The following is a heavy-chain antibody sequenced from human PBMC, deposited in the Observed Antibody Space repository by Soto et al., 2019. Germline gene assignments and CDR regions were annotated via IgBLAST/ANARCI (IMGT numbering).Heavy chain of an antibody. Sequence: QVQLVESGGGVVQPGRSLTLSCADSGFTFSNYAMHWVRQAPGKGLEWVAVISYDGSNKYYADSVKGRFTISRDNSKNTLYVQMNSLRGEHTAVYYCARGIITLIPRGYYGMDVWGQGTTVTVSS. CDR1: GFTFSNYA. J-gene: IGHJ6*02. CDR2: ISYDGSNK. CDR3: ARGIITLIPRGYYGMDV. V-gene: IGHV3-30*04. D-gene: IGHD3-22*01.